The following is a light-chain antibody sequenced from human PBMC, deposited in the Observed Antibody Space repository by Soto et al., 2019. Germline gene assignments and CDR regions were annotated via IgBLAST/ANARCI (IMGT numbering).Light chain of an antibody. Sequence: QSALTQPASVSGSPGQSITISCTGTSSDVGGYNDVSWYQQHPGKAPKLMIYDVSNRPSGVSNRFSGSKSGNTASLTISGLQAEDEADYYCSSYTGSITPGFGGGTKLTVL. J-gene: IGLJ2*01. CDR2: DVS. V-gene: IGLV2-14*01. CDR1: SSDVGGYND. CDR3: SSYTGSITPG.